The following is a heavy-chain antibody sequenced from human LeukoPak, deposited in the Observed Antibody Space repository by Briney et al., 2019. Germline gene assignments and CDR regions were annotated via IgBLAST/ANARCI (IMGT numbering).Heavy chain of an antibody. CDR2: TSSSDAGT. V-gene: IGHV3-23*01. D-gene: IGHD1-14*01. CDR3: AKPARTDYTDY. J-gene: IGHJ4*02. CDR1: GFALSSYA. Sequence: GGSLRLSCAASGFALSSYAMSWVRQAPGKGLEWVSATSSSDAGTYHAESVRGRFTISRDNSKNTLYLQMNSLRAEDTAVYYCAKPARTDYTDYWGQGTLVTVSS.